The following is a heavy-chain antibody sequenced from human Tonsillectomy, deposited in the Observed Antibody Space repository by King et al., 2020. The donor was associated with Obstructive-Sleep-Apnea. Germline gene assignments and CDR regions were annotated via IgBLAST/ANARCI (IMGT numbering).Heavy chain of an antibody. CDR3: ARLGIFGVVSPSYYYYAMDV. V-gene: IGHV5-10-1*03. CDR1: GYSFTSYW. Sequence: VQLVQSGAEVKKPGESLRISCKGSGYSFTSYWISWVRQMPGKGLEWMGRIDPSDSYTNYSPSFQGHVTISADKSISTAFLQWSSLKASDTAMYYCARLGIFGVVSPSYYYYAMDVWGQGTTVTVSS. CDR2: IDPSDSYT. J-gene: IGHJ6*02. D-gene: IGHD3-3*01.